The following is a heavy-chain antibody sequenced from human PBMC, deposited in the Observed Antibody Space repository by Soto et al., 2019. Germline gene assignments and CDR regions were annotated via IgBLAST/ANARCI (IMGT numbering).Heavy chain of an antibody. V-gene: IGHV3-23*01. Sequence: PGGSLRLACAAAGFTFSSYAMSWVSQAPGKGLEWVSAISGSGGSTYYADSVKGRFTISRDDSKNTLYLQMNSLRAEDTAVYYCAKAPLPFCSGYLLRSDNWFDPWGQGTLVTVSS. CDR2: ISGSGGST. D-gene: IGHD3-3*01. CDR1: GFTFSSYA. CDR3: AKAPLPFCSGYLLRSDNWFDP. J-gene: IGHJ5*02.